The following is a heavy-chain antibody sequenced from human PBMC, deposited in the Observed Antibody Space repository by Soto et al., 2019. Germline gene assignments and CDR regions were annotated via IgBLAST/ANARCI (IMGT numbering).Heavy chain of an antibody. CDR3: ARATIFGVVITYYYYYGMDV. J-gene: IGHJ6*02. Sequence: QVQLVQSGAEVKKPGSSVKVSCKASGGTFSSYAISWVRQAPGQGLEWMGGIILIFGTANYAQKFQGRVTITADESTSTAYMELSSLRSEDTAVYYCARATIFGVVITYYYYYGMDVWGQGTTVTVSS. CDR1: GGTFSSYA. V-gene: IGHV1-69*01. D-gene: IGHD3-3*01. CDR2: IILIFGTA.